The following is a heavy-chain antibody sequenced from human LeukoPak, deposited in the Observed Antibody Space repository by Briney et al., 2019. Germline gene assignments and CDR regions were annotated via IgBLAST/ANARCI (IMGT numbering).Heavy chain of an antibody. V-gene: IGHV4-30-4*01. CDR2: IYYSGST. CDR1: GGSISSGDYY. D-gene: IGHD3-10*01. J-gene: IGHJ4*02. CDR3: ARARTYYYGSGSYSFDY. Sequence: PSGTLSLTCTVSGGSISSGDYYWSWIRQPPGKGLEWIGYIYYSGSTYYNPSLKSQVTISVDTSKNQFSLKLSSVTAADTAVYYCARARTYYYGSGSYSFDYWGQGTLVTVSS.